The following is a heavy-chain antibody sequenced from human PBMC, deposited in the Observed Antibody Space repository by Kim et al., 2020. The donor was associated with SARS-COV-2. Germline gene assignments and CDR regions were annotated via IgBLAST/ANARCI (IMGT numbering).Heavy chain of an antibody. D-gene: IGHD3-10*01. CDR3: AREGYCYGSGVDAGGFDY. Sequence: GHFTTSRDTAKNPLYLQMNSLRAEDTAVYYCAREGYCYGSGVDAGGFDYWGQGTLVTVSS. J-gene: IGHJ4*02. V-gene: IGHV3-11*06.